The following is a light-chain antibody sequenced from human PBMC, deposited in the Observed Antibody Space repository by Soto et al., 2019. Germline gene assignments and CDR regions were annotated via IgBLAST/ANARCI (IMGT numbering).Light chain of an antibody. CDR2: DVS. J-gene: IGLJ2*01. CDR3: SSYTGSSLPV. V-gene: IGLV2-14*01. Sequence: QSALTQPASVSGSPGQSITISCTGTSSDVGGYNYVSWYQQHPGKAPKLMIYDVSNRPSGVSTRFSGSKSGNTASLPISGLQAEEEDDYYCSSYTGSSLPVFGGGTKLTVL. CDR1: SSDVGGYNY.